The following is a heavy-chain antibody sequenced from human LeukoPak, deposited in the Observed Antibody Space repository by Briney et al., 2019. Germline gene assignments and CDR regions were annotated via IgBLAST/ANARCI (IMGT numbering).Heavy chain of an antibody. CDR1: GFTFSTYW. Sequence: GGSLRLSCAASGFTFSTYWMHWVRQTPGKGLVWVSRIKCNGSIRRYADSVKGRFTISRDNAKNTLYLQMNSLRAEDTAVYYCARDCRSSTSCYDYWGQGTLVTVSS. D-gene: IGHD2-2*01. V-gene: IGHV3-74*01. CDR3: ARDCRSSTSCYDY. CDR2: IKCNGSIR. J-gene: IGHJ4*02.